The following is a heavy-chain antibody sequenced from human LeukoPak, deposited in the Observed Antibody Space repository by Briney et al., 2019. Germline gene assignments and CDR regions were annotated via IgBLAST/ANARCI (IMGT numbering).Heavy chain of an antibody. CDR1: GYTFTSYY. D-gene: IGHD4-11*01. V-gene: IGHV1-46*01. CDR2: INPTGGST. CDR3: ARTLRYTNYEFDY. J-gene: IGHJ4*02. Sequence: ASVKVTCKASGYTFTSYYMHWVRQAPGQGLEWMGIINPTGGSTNYAQKFQGRVTMTRDTSTSTVYMELSSLRSEDTAVYYCARTLRYTNYEFDYWGQGTLVTVSS.